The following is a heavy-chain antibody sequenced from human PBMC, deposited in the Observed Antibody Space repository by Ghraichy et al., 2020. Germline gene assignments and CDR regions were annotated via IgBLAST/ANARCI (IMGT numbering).Heavy chain of an antibody. V-gene: IGHV6-1*01. D-gene: IGHD2-2*01. J-gene: IGHJ1*01. Sequence: SQTLSLTCAISGDSVSSNSAAWNWIRQSPSRGLEWLGRTYYRSKWYNDYAVSVKSRITINPDTSKNQFSLQLNSVTSEDTAVYYCARGDRVVVPAAYFAEYFQHWGQGTLVTVSS. CDR3: ARGDRVVVPAAYFAEYFQH. CDR2: TYYRSKWYN. CDR1: GDSVSSNSAA.